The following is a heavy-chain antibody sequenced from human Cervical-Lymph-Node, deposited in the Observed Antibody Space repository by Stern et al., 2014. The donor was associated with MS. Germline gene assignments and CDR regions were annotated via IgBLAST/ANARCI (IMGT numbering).Heavy chain of an antibody. CDR3: ANGSPLNY. D-gene: IGHD1-26*01. CDR2: INTRSSYI. J-gene: IGHJ4*02. V-gene: IGHV3-21*01. CDR1: GFTFSGYT. Sequence: EMQLVESGGGLVKPGGSLRLSCAASGFTFSGYTMNWVRQAPGKGLEWVSSINTRSSYIYYADSVKGRFTVSRDNAKNSLYLQMNSLRGDDTAVYYCANGSPLNYWGQGTLVTVSS.